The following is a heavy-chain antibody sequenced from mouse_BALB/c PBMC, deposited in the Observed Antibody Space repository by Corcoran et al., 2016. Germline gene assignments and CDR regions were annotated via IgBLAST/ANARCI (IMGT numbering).Heavy chain of an antibody. Sequence: QVQLQQSGAELMKPGASVKISCKATGYTFSSYWIEWVKQRPGHGLEWIGEILPGSGSTNYNEKFKGKATFTADTSSHTAYMQLSSLTSEDSAVYYCARRGTTVACDYWGQGTTLTVSS. V-gene: IGHV1-9*01. CDR3: ARRGTTVACDY. J-gene: IGHJ2*01. D-gene: IGHD1-1*01. CDR1: GYTFSSYW. CDR2: ILPGSGST.